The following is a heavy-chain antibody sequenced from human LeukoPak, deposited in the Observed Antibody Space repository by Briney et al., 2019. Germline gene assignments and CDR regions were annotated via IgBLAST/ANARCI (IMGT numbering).Heavy chain of an antibody. CDR3: AKGSDYYTYNCFDP. CDR1: GFIFSSYG. J-gene: IGHJ5*02. Sequence: GGSLRLSCAASGFIFSSYGMHWVRQAPGKGLVWVAFIRYDGSNKYYADSVRGRFTISRDDSKDTLYLQMNSLRGDDTAVYYCAKGSDYYTYNCFDPWGQGTLVTVSS. CDR2: IRYDGSNK. V-gene: IGHV3-30*02. D-gene: IGHD3-3*01.